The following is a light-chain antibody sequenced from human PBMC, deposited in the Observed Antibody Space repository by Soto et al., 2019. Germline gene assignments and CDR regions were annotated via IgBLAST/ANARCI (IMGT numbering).Light chain of an antibody. CDR1: QSISTW. J-gene: IGKJ1*01. Sequence: DIQMTQSPSTLSASVGDRVTITCRASQSISTWLAWYQQKPGKAPKVLIYKASSLESGVPSRFSGSGPGTEFTLTISSLQPDDFATYYCQQYISYSRTFGQGTKVEIK. CDR3: QQYISYSRT. CDR2: KAS. V-gene: IGKV1-5*03.